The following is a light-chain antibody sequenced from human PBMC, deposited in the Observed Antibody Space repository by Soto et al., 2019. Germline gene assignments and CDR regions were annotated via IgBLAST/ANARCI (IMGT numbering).Light chain of an antibody. CDR2: DVS. CDR3: QQRFT. CDR1: QSVSSY. J-gene: IGKJ5*01. V-gene: IGKV3-11*01. Sequence: DIMLTQSPATLSLSLGERATLSCRASQSVSSYLAWYQQKPGQAPRLLIYDVSNRATGIPTRFSGSGSGTEVTLTTSSLEAEEFAVYYCQQRFTFGQGTRLEIK.